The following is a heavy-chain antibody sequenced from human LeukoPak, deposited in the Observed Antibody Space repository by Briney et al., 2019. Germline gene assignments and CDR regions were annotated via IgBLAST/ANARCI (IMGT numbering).Heavy chain of an antibody. Sequence: TSSQTLSLTCTVSGGSISSGSYYWSWIRQPAGKGLEWIGRIYTSGSTNYNPSLKSRVTISVDTSKNQFSLKLSSVTAADTAVYYCARDYADYYYGMDAWGQGTTVTVSS. D-gene: IGHD4-17*01. CDR1: GGSISSGSYY. CDR2: IYTSGST. J-gene: IGHJ6*02. CDR3: ARDYADYYYGMDA. V-gene: IGHV4-61*02.